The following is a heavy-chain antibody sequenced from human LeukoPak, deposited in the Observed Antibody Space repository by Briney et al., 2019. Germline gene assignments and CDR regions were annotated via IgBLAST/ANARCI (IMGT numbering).Heavy chain of an antibody. CDR2: ISSSSNTI. J-gene: IGHJ4*02. V-gene: IGHV3-48*01. Sequence: GGSLRLSCVASGFTFSSYSMNWVRQAPGKGLEWVSYISSSSNTIYYADSVRGRFTVSRDNAKNSLYLQMNSLRAEDTAVYYCARVWYSGSYPVDYWGQGTLVTVSS. D-gene: IGHD1-26*01. CDR1: GFTFSSYS. CDR3: ARVWYSGSYPVDY.